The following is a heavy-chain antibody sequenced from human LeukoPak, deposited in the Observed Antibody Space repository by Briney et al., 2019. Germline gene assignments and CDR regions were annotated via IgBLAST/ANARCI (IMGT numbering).Heavy chain of an antibody. Sequence: SETLSLTCAVYGGSFSGYYWSWIRQPPGKGLEWIGEINHSGSTNYNPSLKSRVTISVDTSKNQFSLKLSSVIAADTAVYYCARARGTRGGYYVVRRPDAFDIWGQGTMVTVSS. V-gene: IGHV4-34*01. CDR1: GGSFSGYY. CDR3: ARARGTRGGYYVVRRPDAFDI. D-gene: IGHD1-26*01. J-gene: IGHJ3*02. CDR2: INHSGST.